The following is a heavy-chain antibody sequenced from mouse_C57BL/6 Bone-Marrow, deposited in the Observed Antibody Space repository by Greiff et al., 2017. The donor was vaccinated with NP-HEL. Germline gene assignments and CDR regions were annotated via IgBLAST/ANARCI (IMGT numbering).Heavy chain of an antibody. CDR1: GFTFTDYY. Sequence: EVQLVESGGGLGQPGGSLSLSCAASGFTFTDYYMSWVRQPPGKALEWLGFIRNKANGYTTEYSASVKGRFTISRDNSQSILYLQMNALRAEDSATYYCARYRRLAYWGQGTLVTVSA. V-gene: IGHV7-3*01. CDR2: IRNKANGYTT. J-gene: IGHJ3*01. CDR3: ARYRRLAY.